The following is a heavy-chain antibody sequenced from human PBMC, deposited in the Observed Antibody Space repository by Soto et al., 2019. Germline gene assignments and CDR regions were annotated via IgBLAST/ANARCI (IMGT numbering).Heavy chain of an antibody. J-gene: IGHJ4*02. CDR3: ARDTKMLAPLIYMDH. V-gene: IGHV3-21*01. Sequence: GVSLRLSCAASGFNYNIYSRNWVRQAPGKGLEWVSSISSRSSNIDYADSVKGRFTISRDNANNSLYLQMNNLSADDTAVYYCARDTKMLAPLIYMDHWGRGTLVTV. CDR1: GFNYNIYS. CDR2: ISSRSSNI. D-gene: IGHD3-22*01.